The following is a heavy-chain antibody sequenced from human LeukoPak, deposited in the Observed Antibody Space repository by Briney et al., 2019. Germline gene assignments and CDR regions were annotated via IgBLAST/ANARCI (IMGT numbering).Heavy chain of an antibody. CDR3: AKNHISWMAGYFDY. CDR1: GVTLSTYA. CDR2: ISSSGSGDNT. D-gene: IGHD5-24*01. V-gene: IGHV3-23*01. Sequence: GGSLRLSCAASGVTLSTYAMSWARQAPGKGLEWVSGISSSGSGDNTYYADSVKGRFTISRDSSKNTLFLHMNTLRAEDTAIYYCAKNHISWMAGYFDYWGQGTLVTVSS. J-gene: IGHJ4*02.